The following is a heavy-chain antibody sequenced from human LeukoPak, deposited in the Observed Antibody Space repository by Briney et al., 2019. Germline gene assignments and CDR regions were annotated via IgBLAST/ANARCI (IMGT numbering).Heavy chain of an antibody. V-gene: IGHV1-69*13. Sequence: SVKVSCKASGGTFSSYAISWVRQAPGQGLEWMGGIIPIFGTANYAQKFQGRVTITADESTSTAYMELSSLRSEDTAVYYCASFDYYDSSGYVSFDYWGQGTLVTVSS. CDR1: GGTFSSYA. CDR3: ASFDYYDSSGYVSFDY. D-gene: IGHD3-22*01. CDR2: IIPIFGTA. J-gene: IGHJ4*02.